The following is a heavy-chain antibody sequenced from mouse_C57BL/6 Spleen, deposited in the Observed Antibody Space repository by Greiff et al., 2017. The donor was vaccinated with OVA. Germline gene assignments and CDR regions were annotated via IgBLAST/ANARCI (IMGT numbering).Heavy chain of an antibody. D-gene: IGHD1-1*01. J-gene: IGHJ4*01. CDR3: ASHYYGSSYAMDY. CDR2: IDPHSGGT. Sequence: QVQLKQSGAELVKPGASVKLSCKASGYTFTSYWMHWVKQRPGRGLEWIGRIDPHSGGTKYTEKFKSKATLTVDKPSSTSYMKLSRLRSEDSSVSSYASHYYGSSYAMDYWGQGTSVTVSS. CDR1: GYTFTSYW. V-gene: IGHV1-72*01.